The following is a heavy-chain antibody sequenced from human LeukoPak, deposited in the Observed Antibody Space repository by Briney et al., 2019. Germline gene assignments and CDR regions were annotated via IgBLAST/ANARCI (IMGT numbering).Heavy chain of an antibody. CDR1: GYTFINYA. V-gene: IGHV1-3*01. CDR3: ARDHVVGLAPFDP. D-gene: IGHD2-15*01. CDR2: INAGNGDT. Sequence: ASVKVSCKASGYTFINYAMHWVRQAPGQRLEWMGWINAGNGDTKYSQKFQGRVTITMDTSASTAYMELSNLRSEDTAVYYCARDHVVGLAPFDPWGQGTLVTVSS. J-gene: IGHJ5*02.